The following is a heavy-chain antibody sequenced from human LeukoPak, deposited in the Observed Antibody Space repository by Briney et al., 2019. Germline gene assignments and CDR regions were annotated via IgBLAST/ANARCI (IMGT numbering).Heavy chain of an antibody. V-gene: IGHV3-7*04. Sequence: PGGSLRLSCATSGFTFTDSRMTWVRQAPGKGLQWVANINRDGTEKHFLDSVAGRFTISRDNAKKSLYLQMSSLRPQDTAVYFCVRGDWYFESWGQGTLVTVSS. D-gene: IGHD2-21*01. CDR2: INRDGTEK. J-gene: IGHJ4*02. CDR1: GFTFTDSR. CDR3: VRGDWYFES.